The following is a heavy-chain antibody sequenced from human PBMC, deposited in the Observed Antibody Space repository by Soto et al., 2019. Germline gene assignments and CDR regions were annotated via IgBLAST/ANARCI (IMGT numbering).Heavy chain of an antibody. V-gene: IGHV3-48*02. J-gene: IGHJ6*02. D-gene: IGHD6-6*01. CDR3: ARPEYSSSSYGMDV. CDR2: ISSSSSTI. CDR1: GFTFSSYS. Sequence: PGGSLRLSCAASGFTFSSYSMNWVRQAPGKGLEWVSYISSSSSTIYYADSVKGRFTISRDNAKNSLYLKMNSLRDEDTAVYYCARPEYSSSSYGMDVWGQGTTVTVSS.